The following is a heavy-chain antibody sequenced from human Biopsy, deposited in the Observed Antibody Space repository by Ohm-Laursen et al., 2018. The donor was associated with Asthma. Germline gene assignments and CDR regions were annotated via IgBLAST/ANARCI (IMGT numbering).Heavy chain of an antibody. CDR2: VFPSGTT. CDR3: ARHASHWPAYYFDS. Sequence: GTLSLTCSVSGDSFSSSTGSFYWGWIRQPPGKGLEWIGSVFPSGTTYYNPSLESRVTISVDSSKNQFSLRLSSVTAADTAVYYCARHASHWPAYYFDSWGQGTLVTVSS. V-gene: IGHV4-39*01. D-gene: IGHD1-1*01. J-gene: IGHJ4*02. CDR1: GDSFSSSTGSFY.